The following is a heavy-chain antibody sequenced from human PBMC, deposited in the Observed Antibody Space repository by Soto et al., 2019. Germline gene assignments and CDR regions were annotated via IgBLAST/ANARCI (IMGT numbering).Heavy chain of an antibody. Sequence: GGSLRLSCAASGFTFSSYAMSWVRQAPGKGLEWVSAISGSGGSTYYADSVKGRFTISRDNSKNTLYLQMNSLRAEDTAVYYCANRNSDYYYYMDVWGKGTTVTVSS. V-gene: IGHV3-23*01. CDR2: ISGSGGST. J-gene: IGHJ6*03. CDR1: GFTFSSYA. D-gene: IGHD1-26*01. CDR3: ANRNSDYYYYMDV.